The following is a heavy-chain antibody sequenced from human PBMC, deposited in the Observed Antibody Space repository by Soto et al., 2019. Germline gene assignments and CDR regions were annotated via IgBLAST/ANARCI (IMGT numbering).Heavy chain of an antibody. CDR3: ARGSGIERTLFLVGSDV. D-gene: IGHD1-1*01. Sequence: EVQLVETGGGLVQPGGSLRLSCAASGFTFSSYEMNWVRQGPGKGLEWVSYISSSGRTRYYADSVKGRFTISRDNAKNSLYLQMDRLRAEDSGIYYCARGSGIERTLFLVGSDVWGQGTTVIVSS. CDR2: ISSSGRTR. CDR1: GFTFSSYE. J-gene: IGHJ6*02. V-gene: IGHV3-48*03.